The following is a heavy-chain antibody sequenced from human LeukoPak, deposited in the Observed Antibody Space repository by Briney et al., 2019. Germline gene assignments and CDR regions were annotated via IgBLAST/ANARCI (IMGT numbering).Heavy chain of an antibody. D-gene: IGHD2-2*01. CDR1: GYTFTDYY. J-gene: IGHJ4*02. Sequence: ASVKVSFKASGYTFTDYYLHWVRQAPGQGLEWMGWINPNSGGTNYAQTFQGRVTMTRDTSITTAYLELSRLRSDDTAVYYCARDGYQRYYFDYWGQGTLVTVSS. CDR3: ARDGYQRYYFDY. CDR2: INPNSGGT. V-gene: IGHV1-2*02.